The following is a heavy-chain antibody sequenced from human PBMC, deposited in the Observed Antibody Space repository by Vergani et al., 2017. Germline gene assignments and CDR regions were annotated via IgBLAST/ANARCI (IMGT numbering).Heavy chain of an antibody. J-gene: IGHJ4*02. Sequence: EVQLLESGGGLVQPGGSLRLSCAASGFTFSSYAMSWVRQAPGKGLEWVSAISGSGGSTYYADSVKGRFTISRDNSKNTLYLQMNSLRAEDTAVYYCAKVRENYIVVVPAASLDYWGQGTLVTVSS. CDR3: AKVRENYIVVVPAASLDY. V-gene: IGHV3-23*01. CDR1: GFTFSSYA. D-gene: IGHD2-2*01. CDR2: ISGSGGST.